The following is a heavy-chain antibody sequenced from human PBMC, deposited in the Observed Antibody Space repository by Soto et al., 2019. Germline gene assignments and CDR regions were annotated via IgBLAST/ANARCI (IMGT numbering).Heavy chain of an antibody. CDR3: ARDFRDITMVRGAGYYYYYGMDV. V-gene: IGHV3-53*02. J-gene: IGHJ6*02. CDR1: GFTVSSNY. D-gene: IGHD3-10*01. CDR2: IYSGGST. Sequence: EVQLVETGGGLIQPGGSLRLSCAASGFTVSSNYMSWVRQAPGKGLEWVSVIYSGGSTYYADSVKGRFTISRDNSKNTLYLQMNSLRAEDTAVYYCARDFRDITMVRGAGYYYYYGMDVWGQGTTVTVSS.